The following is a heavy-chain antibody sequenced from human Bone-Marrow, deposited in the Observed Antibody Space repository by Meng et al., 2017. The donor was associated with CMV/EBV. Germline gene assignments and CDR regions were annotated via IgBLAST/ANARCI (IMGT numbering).Heavy chain of an antibody. CDR3: ATGGIAALDD. CDR2: ISGSGGST. J-gene: IGHJ4*02. D-gene: IGHD6-13*01. CDR1: GFTFSTYA. V-gene: IGHV3-23*01. Sequence: ESLKISCAASGFTFSTYAMHLVRQAPGKGLEWVSAISGSGGSTYYADSVKGRFTISRDNSKTTLYLQLNSLRAEDTAVYDCATGGIAALDDWGQGTLVTVSS.